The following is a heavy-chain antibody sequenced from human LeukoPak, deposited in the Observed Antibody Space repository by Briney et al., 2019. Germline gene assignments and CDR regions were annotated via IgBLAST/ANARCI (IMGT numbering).Heavy chain of an antibody. Sequence: PGGSLRLSCAASGFTFSSYWMSWVRQAPGKGLEWVANIKQDGSDKYYVDSVKGRFTISRDNAKNSLFLQMNSLRAEDTAVYYCVRVLAATPAFDYWGRGTLVTVSS. CDR3: VRVLAATPAFDY. CDR1: GFTFSSYW. V-gene: IGHV3-7*04. J-gene: IGHJ4*02. D-gene: IGHD2-15*01. CDR2: IKQDGSDK.